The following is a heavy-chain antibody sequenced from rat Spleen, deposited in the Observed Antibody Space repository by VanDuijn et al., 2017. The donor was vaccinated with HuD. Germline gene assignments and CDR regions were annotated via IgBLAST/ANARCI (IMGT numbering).Heavy chain of an antibody. CDR3: ARGDLGDGSYWLDY. J-gene: IGHJ2*01. Sequence: EVQLVESGGGLVQPGRSLKLSCAASGFTLSDYYMAWVRQAPTKGLEWVATITYDGSSIYYPDSVKGRFTISRDNAQNTLYLQMNSLRSEDTATYYCARGDLGDGSYWLDYWGQGVMVTVSS. CDR1: GFTLSDYY. D-gene: IGHD1-12*02. V-gene: IGHV5-29*01. CDR2: ITYDGSSI.